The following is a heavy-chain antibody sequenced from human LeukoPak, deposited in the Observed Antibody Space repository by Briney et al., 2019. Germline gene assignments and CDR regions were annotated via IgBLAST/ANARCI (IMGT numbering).Heavy chain of an antibody. Sequence: PGGSLRLSCAASGFTFSSYSMNWVRQAPGKGLEWVSSISSSSSYIYYADSVKGRFTISRDNAKNSLYLQMNSLRAEDTAVYYCAREYYDILTGQGGFDYWGQGTLVTVSS. CDR3: AREYYDILTGQGGFDY. J-gene: IGHJ4*02. V-gene: IGHV3-21*01. CDR2: ISSSSSYI. CDR1: GFTFSSYS. D-gene: IGHD3-9*01.